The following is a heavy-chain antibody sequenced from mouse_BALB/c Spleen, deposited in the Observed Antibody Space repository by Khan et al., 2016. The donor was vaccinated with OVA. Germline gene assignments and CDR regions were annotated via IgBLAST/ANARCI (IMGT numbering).Heavy chain of an antibody. CDR1: GYSITSGYS. CDR2: IYYSGSI. D-gene: IGHD2-13*01. V-gene: IGHV3-1*02. J-gene: IGHJ4*01. Sequence: EVQLQESGPDLVKPSQSLSLTCTVTGYSITSGYSWHWIRQFPGNKLEWMGYIYYSGSINYNPSLKSRISITRDTSKNQFFLQFNYVTTEDTATCYCGRDGDYMDYWGQGTSVTVSS. CDR3: GRDGDYMDY.